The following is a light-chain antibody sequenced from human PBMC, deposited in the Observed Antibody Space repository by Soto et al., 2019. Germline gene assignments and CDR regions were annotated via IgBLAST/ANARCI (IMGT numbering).Light chain of an antibody. CDR2: DAS. V-gene: IGKV1-5*01. CDR3: QQYNSSVT. Sequence: DIQMTQSPSTLSASVGDRVTITCRASQSISSWLAWYQQKPGKAPKLLIYDASSLESGVPSRFSGSGSGTEFTLTISSLQPDDFATYDCQQYNSSVTFGPGTKVDIK. J-gene: IGKJ3*01. CDR1: QSISSW.